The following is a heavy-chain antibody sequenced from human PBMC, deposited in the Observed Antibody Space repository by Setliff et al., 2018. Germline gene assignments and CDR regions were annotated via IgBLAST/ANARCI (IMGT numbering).Heavy chain of an antibody. D-gene: IGHD3-3*01. V-gene: IGHV4-4*02. CDR3: AKKIFPPPTYFDY. CDR1: GVTISSSDW. Sequence: SETLCLTCAVSGVTISSSDWWSWVRQPPGKGREWIGEIDHSGSTNYNPSLRGRVTISVDKSKNQFSLQLSTVTAADTAVYYCAKKIFPPPTYFDYWGQGTLVTVSS. J-gene: IGHJ4*02. CDR2: IDHSGST.